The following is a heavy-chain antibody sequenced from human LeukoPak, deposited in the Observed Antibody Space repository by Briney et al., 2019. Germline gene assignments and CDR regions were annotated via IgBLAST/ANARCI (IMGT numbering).Heavy chain of an antibody. Sequence: GGSLRLPCAASGFTFSDYYMSWIHQAPGKGLESVSYISSSGSTIYYADSGKGRFTISRDNAKNSPYLQINSPRAEDAAVYFCASGGSTWYYKGFDYWGQGTLVTVSS. V-gene: IGHV3-11*01. CDR3: ASGGSTWYYKGFDY. J-gene: IGHJ4*02. CDR2: ISSSGSTI. D-gene: IGHD6-13*01. CDR1: GFTFSDYY.